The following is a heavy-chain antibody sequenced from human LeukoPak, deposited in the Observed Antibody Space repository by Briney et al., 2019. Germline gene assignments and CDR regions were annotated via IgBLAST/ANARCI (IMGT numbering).Heavy chain of an antibody. Sequence: PSETLSLTCSVSGGAISRYYWSWIRQPPGKGLEWIGYIYYSGSTNYNPSLKSRVTISVDTSKNQFSLKLSSVTAADTAVYYCARGLSGSYPYYYYYMDVWGKGTTVTISS. CDR2: IYYSGST. D-gene: IGHD1-26*01. CDR3: ARGLSGSYPYYYYYMDV. V-gene: IGHV4-59*01. J-gene: IGHJ6*03. CDR1: GGAISRYY.